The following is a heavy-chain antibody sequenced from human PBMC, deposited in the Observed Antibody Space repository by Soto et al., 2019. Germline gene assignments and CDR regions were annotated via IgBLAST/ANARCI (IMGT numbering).Heavy chain of an antibody. J-gene: IGHJ4*02. CDR1: GGSISSGGYS. CDR3: ARDGGYSSSWFDY. V-gene: IGHV4-30-2*01. Sequence: SETLSLTCAVSGGSISSGGYSWSWIRQPPGKGLEWIGYIYHSGSTYYNPSLKSRVTISVDRSKNQFSLKLSSVTAADTAVYYCARDGGYSSSWFDYWGQGTLVTVSS. CDR2: IYHSGST. D-gene: IGHD6-13*01.